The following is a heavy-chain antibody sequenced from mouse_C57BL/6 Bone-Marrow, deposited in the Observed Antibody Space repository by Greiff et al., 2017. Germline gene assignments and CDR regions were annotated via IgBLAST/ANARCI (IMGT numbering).Heavy chain of an antibody. Sequence: EVQGVASGGGLVKPGGSLKLSCAASGFTFSSYAMSWVRQTPEKRLEWVATISDGGSYTFYPDNVKGRFTISRDNAKNNLYLQMSHLKSEDTAMYYCARDQGGYGGQGTTLTVSS. D-gene: IGHD3-2*02. CDR3: ARDQGGY. V-gene: IGHV5-4*01. CDR1: GFTFSSYA. J-gene: IGHJ2*01. CDR2: ISDGGSYT.